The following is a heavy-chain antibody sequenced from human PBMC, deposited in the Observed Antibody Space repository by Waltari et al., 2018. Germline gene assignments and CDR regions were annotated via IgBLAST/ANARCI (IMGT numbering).Heavy chain of an antibody. CDR1: GGSFSGYY. CDR3: ARTYYDFWSGEGDDAFDI. Sequence: QVQLQQWGAGLLKPSETLSLTCAVYGGSFSGYYWSWIRQPPGKGLEWIGEINHSGSTNDNPSLKSRVTISVDTSKNQFALKLSSVTAADTAVYYCARTYYDFWSGEGDDAFDIWGQGTMVTVSS. V-gene: IGHV4-34*01. D-gene: IGHD3-3*01. J-gene: IGHJ3*02. CDR2: INHSGST.